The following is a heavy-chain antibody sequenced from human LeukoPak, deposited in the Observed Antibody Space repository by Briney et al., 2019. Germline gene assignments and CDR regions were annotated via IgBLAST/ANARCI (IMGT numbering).Heavy chain of an antibody. CDR3: AKGGATVTRYVDQ. CDR1: GFTFSDYY. CDR2: ISSSGSTI. V-gene: IGHV3-11*04. Sequence: GGSLRLSCAASGFTFSDYYMSWIRQAPGKGLEWVSYISSSGSTIYYADSVKGRFTISRDNAKNSLYLQMNSLRTEDTAVYYCAKGGATVTRYVDQWGQGTLVTVSS. D-gene: IGHD4-17*01. J-gene: IGHJ4*02.